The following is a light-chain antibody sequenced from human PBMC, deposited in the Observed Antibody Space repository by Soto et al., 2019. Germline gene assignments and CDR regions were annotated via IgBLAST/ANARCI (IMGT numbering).Light chain of an antibody. CDR2: AAS. Sequence: AIRMTQSPSSFSASTGDRVTITCRASQGISSYLAWYQQKPGKAPKLLIYAASTLQSGVPSRVSVSGSGTDFTLTLSCLQSEDFATYYCRKYYSYPRTFGPGTKVDIK. CDR3: RKYYSYPRT. J-gene: IGKJ3*01. CDR1: QGISSY. V-gene: IGKV1-8*01.